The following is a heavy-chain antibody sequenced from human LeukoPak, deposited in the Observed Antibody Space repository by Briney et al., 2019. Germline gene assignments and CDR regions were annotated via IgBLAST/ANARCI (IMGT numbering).Heavy chain of an antibody. CDR2: IYYSGST. D-gene: IGHD5-18*01. J-gene: IGHJ3*02. V-gene: IGHV4-59*01. CDR1: GGSISSYY. CDR3: AREEVPYSYGFGDAFDI. Sequence: SETLSLTCTVSGGSISSYYWSWIRQPPGKGLEWIGYIYYSGSTNYNPSLKSRVTISVDTSKNQFSLKLSSVTAADTAVYYCAREEVPYSYGFGDAFDIWGQETMVTVSS.